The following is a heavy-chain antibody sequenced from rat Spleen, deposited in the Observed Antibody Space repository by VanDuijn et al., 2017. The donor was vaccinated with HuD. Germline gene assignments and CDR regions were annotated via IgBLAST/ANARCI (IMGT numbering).Heavy chain of an antibody. Sequence: EVQLVESGGGLVQPGRSLKLSCAASGFTFSNYDMAWVRQAPTKGLEWVASISPSGGSTYYRDSVKGRFTVSRDNAKSTLYLQMDSLRSEDTATYYCAREDYSSYSYFEYWGQGVMVTVSS. CDR2: ISPSGGST. D-gene: IGHD1-8*01. CDR3: AREDYSSYSYFEY. J-gene: IGHJ2*01. V-gene: IGHV5-25*01. CDR1: GFTFSNYD.